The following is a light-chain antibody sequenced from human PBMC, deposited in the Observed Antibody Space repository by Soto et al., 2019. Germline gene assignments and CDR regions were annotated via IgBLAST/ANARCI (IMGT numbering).Light chain of an antibody. CDR1: QSISSW. CDR2: KAS. Sequence: DIQMTQSPSTQSASVGDRVTITCRASQSISSWLAWYQQKPGKAPKLLIYKASSLESGVPSRFSGSGSGTEFTLTISSLQPDDFATYYCQQYNSSPWTFGQGIKVEIK. V-gene: IGKV1-5*03. J-gene: IGKJ1*01. CDR3: QQYNSSPWT.